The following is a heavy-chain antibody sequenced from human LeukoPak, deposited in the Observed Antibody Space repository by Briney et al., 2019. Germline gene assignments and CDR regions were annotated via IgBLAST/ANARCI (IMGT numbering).Heavy chain of an antibody. J-gene: IGHJ6*02. D-gene: IGHD3-10*01. Sequence: GGSLRLSCAASGFSFDDYAMHWVRQAPGKGLEWVSVIYSGGSTYYADSVKGRFTISRDNSKNTLYLQMNSLRAEDTAVYYCARDPLTMVRGVYYYYGMDVWGQGTTVTVSS. CDR3: ARDPLTMVRGVYYYYGMDV. CDR2: IYSGGST. CDR1: GFSFDDYA. V-gene: IGHV3-66*01.